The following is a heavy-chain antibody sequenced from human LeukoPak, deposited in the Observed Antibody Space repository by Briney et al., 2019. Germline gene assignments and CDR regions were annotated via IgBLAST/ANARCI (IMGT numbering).Heavy chain of an antibody. CDR3: ARERSSSGGHNWFDP. V-gene: IGHV4-39*07. D-gene: IGHD4-23*01. CDR2: IYYTGVT. J-gene: IGHJ5*02. Sequence: PSETLSLTCTVSGGYIITSGHYWGWIRQPPGQGLEWIGSIYYTGVTSTNPFFRSRMSISVDTSKNQFSLNLTSVTAADAAVYYCARERSSSGGHNWFDPYGQGTLVTVSS. CDR1: GGYIITSGHY.